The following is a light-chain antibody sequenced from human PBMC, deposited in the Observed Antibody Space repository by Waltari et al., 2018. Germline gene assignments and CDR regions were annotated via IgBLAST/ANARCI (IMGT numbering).Light chain of an antibody. CDR3: QQGSILPLT. J-gene: IGKJ4*01. V-gene: IGKV3-11*01. Sequence: EVVLTQSPVTLSLSAGERASLSCRASESVYKYLAWYQQRPGQPPRLLIYDTSNRAAGVPGRFSGSGYGTDFTLTITSLEAEDFAVYFCQQGSILPLTFGGGTGVEIK. CDR1: ESVYKY. CDR2: DTS.